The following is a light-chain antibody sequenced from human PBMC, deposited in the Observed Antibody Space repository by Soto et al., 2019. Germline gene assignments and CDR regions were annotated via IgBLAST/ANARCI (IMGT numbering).Light chain of an antibody. CDR2: GAS. V-gene: IGKV3-15*01. Sequence: EIVMTQSPATLSVSPRERATLSCRASQSVSINLAWYQQKPGQAPRLLIYGASTRATGIPARFSGSGSGTEFTLTISSLQSEDFAVYYCQQYNNWNTFGQGTKLEIK. CDR3: QQYNNWNT. J-gene: IGKJ2*01. CDR1: QSVSIN.